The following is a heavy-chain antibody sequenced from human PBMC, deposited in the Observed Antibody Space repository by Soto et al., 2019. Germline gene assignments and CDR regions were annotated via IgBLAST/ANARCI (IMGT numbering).Heavy chain of an antibody. V-gene: IGHV4-39*01. Sequence: SETLSLTCTVSGGSISSSSYYWGWIRQPPGKGLEWIGSIYYSGSTYYNPSLKSRVTISVDTSKNQFSLKLSSVTAADTAVYYCAGGGLRGQLWYPDAFDIWGQGTMVTVSS. CDR3: AGGGLRGQLWYPDAFDI. D-gene: IGHD5-18*01. CDR2: IYYSGST. CDR1: GGSISSSSYY. J-gene: IGHJ3*02.